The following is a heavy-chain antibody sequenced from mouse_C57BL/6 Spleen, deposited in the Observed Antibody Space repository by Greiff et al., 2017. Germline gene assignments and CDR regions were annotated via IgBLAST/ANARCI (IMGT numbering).Heavy chain of an antibody. J-gene: IGHJ2*01. CDR3: ARVRNYYDYDGHFDY. V-gene: IGHV3-6*01. D-gene: IGHD2-4*01. Sequence: EVQLQESGPGLVKPSQSLSLTCSVTGYSITSGYYWNWIRQFPGNKLEWMGYISYDGSNNYNPSLKNRISITRDTSKNQFFLKLNSVTTEDTATYYCARVRNYYDYDGHFDYWGQGTTLTVS. CDR2: ISYDGSN. CDR1: GYSITSGYY.